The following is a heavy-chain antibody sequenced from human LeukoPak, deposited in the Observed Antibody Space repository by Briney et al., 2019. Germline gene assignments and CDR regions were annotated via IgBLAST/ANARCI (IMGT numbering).Heavy chain of an antibody. CDR3: ARENYYDSSGYWDY. J-gene: IGHJ4*02. D-gene: IGHD3-22*01. CDR2: IYYSGST. V-gene: IGHV4-59*01. Sequence: PSETLSLTCTVSGGSISSYYWSWLRQPPGKGLEWIGYIYYSGSTNYNPSLKSRVTISVDTSKNQFSLKLSSVTAADTAVYYCARENYYDSSGYWDYWGQGTLVTVSS. CDR1: GGSISSYY.